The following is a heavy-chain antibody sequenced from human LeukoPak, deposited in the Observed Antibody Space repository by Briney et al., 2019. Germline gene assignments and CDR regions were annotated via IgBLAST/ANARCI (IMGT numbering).Heavy chain of an antibody. V-gene: IGHV1-18*01. CDR3: ARDSGRYCSGGSCPTDAFDI. CDR1: GYTFTSYG. Sequence: ASVKVSCKASGYTFTSYGISWVRQALGQGLEWMGWISAYNGNTNYAQKLQGRVTMTTDTSTSTAYMELRSLRSDDTAVYYCARDSGRYCSGGSCPTDAFDIWGQGTMVTVSS. J-gene: IGHJ3*02. CDR2: ISAYNGNT. D-gene: IGHD2-15*01.